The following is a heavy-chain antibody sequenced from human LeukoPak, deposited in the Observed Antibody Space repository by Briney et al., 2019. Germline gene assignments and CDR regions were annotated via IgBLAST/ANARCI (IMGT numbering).Heavy chain of an antibody. CDR3: ARSIETLTYSSSWYFPVDY. CDR1: GYTFTSYD. D-gene: IGHD6-13*01. CDR2: MNPNSGNT. J-gene: IGHJ4*02. Sequence: ASVKVSCKASGYTFTSYDINWVRQATGQGLEWMGWMNPNSGNTGYAQKFQGRVTMTRNTSISTAYMELSSLRSVDTAVYYCARSIETLTYSSSWYFPVDYWGQGTLVTVSS. V-gene: IGHV1-8*01.